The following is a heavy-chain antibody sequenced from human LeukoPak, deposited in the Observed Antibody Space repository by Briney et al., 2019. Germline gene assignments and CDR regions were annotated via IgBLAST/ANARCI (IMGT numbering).Heavy chain of an antibody. V-gene: IGHV1-69*05. CDR3: ASWATGRAFDI. Sequence: ASVKVSCKASGGTFSSYAISWVRQAPGQGLEWMGGIIPIFGTANYAQKFQGRGKITTDESTTTAYMELSSLRSEDTAVYYCASWATGRAFDIWGQGTMVTVSS. CDR2: IIPIFGTA. CDR1: GGTFSSYA. D-gene: IGHD1-26*01. J-gene: IGHJ3*02.